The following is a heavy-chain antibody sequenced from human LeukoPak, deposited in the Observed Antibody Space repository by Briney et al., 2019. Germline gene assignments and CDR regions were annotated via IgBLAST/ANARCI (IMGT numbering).Heavy chain of an antibody. CDR2: ISSSSSYI. J-gene: IGHJ4*02. CDR1: GFTFSSYS. Sequence: GGSLRLSCAASGFTFSSYSMNWVRQAPGKGLEWVSSISSSSSYIYYADSVKGRFTISRDNTKNSLYLQMNSLRAEDTAVYYCARSIAVAGDYWGQGTLVTVSS. V-gene: IGHV3-21*01. CDR3: ARSIAVAGDY. D-gene: IGHD6-19*01.